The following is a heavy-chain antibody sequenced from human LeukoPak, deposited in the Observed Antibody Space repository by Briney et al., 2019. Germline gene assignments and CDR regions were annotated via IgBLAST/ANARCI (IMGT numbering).Heavy chain of an antibody. CDR3: ARGTKYYDFWSGYYEYFDY. V-gene: IGHV4-38-2*02. Sequence: PSETLSLTCTVSGNSISSGYYWGWIRQPPGKGLEWIGSIYHSGRTYYNPSLKSRVTISVDTSKNQFSLKLSSVTAADTAVYYRARGTKYYDFWSGYYEYFDYWGQGTLVTVSS. J-gene: IGHJ4*02. CDR2: IYHSGRT. CDR1: GNSISSGYY. D-gene: IGHD3-3*01.